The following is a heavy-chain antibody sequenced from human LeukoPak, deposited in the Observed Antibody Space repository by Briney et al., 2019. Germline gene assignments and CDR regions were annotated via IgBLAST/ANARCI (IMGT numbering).Heavy chain of an antibody. Sequence: GGSLRLSCAASGFTFSSFAMSWVRQAPGNGLEWVSAMSGSGATIYYADSVKGRVTISRDSSKSTLYLQMNTLRAEDTAVYYCAKDREYSYVYDAFDIWGQGTLVTVSS. CDR3: AKDREYSYVYDAFDI. CDR2: MSGSGATI. D-gene: IGHD3-16*01. CDR1: GFTFSSFA. V-gene: IGHV3-23*01. J-gene: IGHJ3*02.